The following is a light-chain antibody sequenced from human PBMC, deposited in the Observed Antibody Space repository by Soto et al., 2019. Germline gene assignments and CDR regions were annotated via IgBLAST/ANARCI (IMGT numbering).Light chain of an antibody. CDR3: QTWGNGIRA. CDR2: VNSDGSH. Sequence: QPVLTQSPSASASLGASVKLTCTLSSGHSSYAIAWHQQQPEKGPRYLMKVNSDGSHSKGDGIPDRFSGSSSGAERDLTISSLQSEDEADYYCQTWGNGIRAFGGVTKVTVL. CDR1: SGHSSYA. V-gene: IGLV4-69*01. J-gene: IGLJ2*01.